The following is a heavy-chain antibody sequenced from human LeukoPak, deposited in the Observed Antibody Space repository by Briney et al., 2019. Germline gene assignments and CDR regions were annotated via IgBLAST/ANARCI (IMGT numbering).Heavy chain of an antibody. CDR2: MSYDGSSK. CDR3: VRDRGDGYNQIDY. D-gene: IGHD5-24*01. Sequence: GGSLRLSCAASGFTFSSYNMHWVRQAPGKGLEWVAVMSYDGSSKYYADSVKGRFTISRDTSKNTLYLQMNSLRTEDTAVYYCVRDRGDGYNQIDYWGQGTLVTVSS. CDR1: GFTFSSYN. J-gene: IGHJ4*02. V-gene: IGHV3-30*03.